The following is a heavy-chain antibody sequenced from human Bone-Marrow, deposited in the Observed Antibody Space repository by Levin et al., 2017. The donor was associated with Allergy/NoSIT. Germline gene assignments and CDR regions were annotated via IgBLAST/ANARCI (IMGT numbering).Heavy chain of an antibody. Sequence: PGESLKISCAASGFSFSDFAMNWVRQAPGKGLEWISYISISGFTIYYADSVKGRFVISRDNADNTQFLEMNSLRAEDTGVYYCARDRGSYERSGFPYVDYWGQGIQVTVSS. J-gene: IGHJ4*02. CDR2: ISISGFTI. CDR1: GFSFSDFA. CDR3: ARDRGSYERSGFPYVDY. V-gene: IGHV3-48*01. D-gene: IGHD3-22*01.